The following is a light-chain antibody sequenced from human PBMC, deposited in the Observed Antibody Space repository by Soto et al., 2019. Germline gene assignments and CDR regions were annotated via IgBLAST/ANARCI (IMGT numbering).Light chain of an antibody. J-gene: IGLJ2*01. CDR3: SSYAGSNILV. CDR1: SSDVGGYDY. Sequence: QSVLTQPPSASGSPGQSVTISCTGTSSDVGGYDYVSWYQQHPGKAPKLMIFEVSKRPSGVHDRFSGSKSGNTASLTVSGLQAEDEADYYCSSYAGSNILVFGGGTKLTVL. CDR2: EVS. V-gene: IGLV2-8*01.